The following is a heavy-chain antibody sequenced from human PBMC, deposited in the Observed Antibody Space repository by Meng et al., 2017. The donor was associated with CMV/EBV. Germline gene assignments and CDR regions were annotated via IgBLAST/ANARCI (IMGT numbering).Heavy chain of an antibody. D-gene: IGHD2-2*01. CDR2: INPNSGGT. J-gene: IGHJ4*02. Sequence: ASVKVSCKASGYTFTGYYMHWVRQAPGQGLEWMGWINPNSGGTNYAQKFQGRVTMTRDTSISTAYMELSRLRSEDTAVYYCAIQLGYCSSTSCERDFDYWGQGTLVTVSS. CDR3: AIQLGYCSSTSCERDFDY. CDR1: GYTFTGYY. V-gene: IGHV1-2*02.